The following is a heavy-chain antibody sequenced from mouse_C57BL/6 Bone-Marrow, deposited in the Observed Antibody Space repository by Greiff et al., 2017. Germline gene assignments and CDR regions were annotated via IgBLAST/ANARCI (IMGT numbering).Heavy chain of an antibody. CDR2: INPNYGTT. J-gene: IGHJ1*03. CDR1: GYSFTDYN. D-gene: IGHD1-1*01. Sequence: VQLKESGPELVKPGASVKISCKASGYSFTDYNMNWVKQSNGKSLEWIGVINPNYGTTSYNPKFKGKATLTVDQSSSTAYLQLNSLTSEDSAVYYCARNYGSSYWYFDVWGTGTTVTVSS. CDR3: ARNYGSSYWYFDV. V-gene: IGHV1-39*01.